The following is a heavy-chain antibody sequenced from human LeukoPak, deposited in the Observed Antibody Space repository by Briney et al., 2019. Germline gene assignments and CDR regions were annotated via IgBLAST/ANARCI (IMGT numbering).Heavy chain of an antibody. CDR3: ASARPTIAAAGSSPLDY. CDR2: INHSGST. D-gene: IGHD6-13*01. J-gene: IGHJ4*02. V-gene: IGHV4-34*01. Sequence: SETLSLTCAVYGGSFSGYYWSWIRQPPGKGLEWIGEINHSGSTNYNPSLKSRVTISVNTSKNQFSLKLSSVTAADTAVYYCASARPTIAAAGSSPLDYWGQGTLATVSS. CDR1: GGSFSGYY.